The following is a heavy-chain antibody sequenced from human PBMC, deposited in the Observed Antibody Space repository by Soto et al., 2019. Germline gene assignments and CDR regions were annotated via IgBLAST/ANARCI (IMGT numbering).Heavy chain of an antibody. D-gene: IGHD3-10*01. J-gene: IGHJ6*02. CDR1: GFTFSSYA. V-gene: IGHV3-23*01. CDR3: AKPIRTMVRGVIGYYYYGMDV. Sequence: PGGSLRLSCAASGFTFSSYAMSWVRQAPEKGQERVSAISGSGGSTYYADSVKGRFTISRDNSKNTLYLQMNSLRAEDTAVYYCAKPIRTMVRGVIGYYYYGMDVWGQGTTVTVSS. CDR2: ISGSGGST.